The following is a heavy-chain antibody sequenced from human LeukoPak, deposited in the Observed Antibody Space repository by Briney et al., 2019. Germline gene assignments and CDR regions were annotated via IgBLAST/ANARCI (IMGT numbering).Heavy chain of an antibody. CDR2: INPSGGST. Sequence: ASVKVSCKASGYTFTSYYMHWVRQAPRQGLEWMGIINPSGGSTSYAQKFQGRVTMTRDTSTSTVYMELSSLRSEDTAVYYCARGGIGFVDTAMAPFDYWGQGTLVTVSS. D-gene: IGHD5-18*01. V-gene: IGHV1-46*01. CDR3: ARGGIGFVDTAMAPFDY. J-gene: IGHJ4*02. CDR1: GYTFTSYY.